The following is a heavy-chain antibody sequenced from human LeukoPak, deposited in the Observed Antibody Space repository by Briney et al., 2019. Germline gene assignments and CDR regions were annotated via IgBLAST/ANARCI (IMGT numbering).Heavy chain of an antibody. CDR2: IETRGNT. V-gene: IGHV4-4*07. CDR1: GGSISSYY. J-gene: IGHJ4*02. Sequence: SETLSLTCTVSGGSISSYYWSWIRQPAGKGLEWIGRIETRGNTNYKPSLKSRVTMSVDTSKNQFSLKLSSVTAADTAVYYCARGPYYDSSGYYYYYFDYWGQGTLVTVSS. CDR3: ARGPYYDSSGYYYYYFDY. D-gene: IGHD3-22*01.